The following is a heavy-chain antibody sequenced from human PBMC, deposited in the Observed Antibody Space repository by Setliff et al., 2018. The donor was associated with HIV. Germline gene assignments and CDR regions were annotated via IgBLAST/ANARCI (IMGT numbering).Heavy chain of an antibody. V-gene: IGHV1-2*02. D-gene: IGHD1-1*01. CDR3: ARSSGTTSGDL. J-gene: IGHJ3*01. CDR1: GDTLRAYY. Sequence: ASVKVSCKASGDTLRAYYMHWVRQAPGQGLEWMAWMNTDSGATNYAQKFQGRVTRTRDTSISTADMELSSLTSDDTAVYFCARSSGTTSGDLWGQGTMVTVSS. CDR2: MNTDSGAT.